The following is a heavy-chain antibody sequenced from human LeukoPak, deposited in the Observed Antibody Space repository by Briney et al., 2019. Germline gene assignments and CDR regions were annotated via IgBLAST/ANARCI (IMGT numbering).Heavy chain of an antibody. V-gene: IGHV3-11*05. CDR1: GFTFSDYY. Sequence: KPGGSLRLSCAASGFTFSDYYMSWIRQAPGKGLEWVSYISSGSSYTNYADSVKGRFTISRDNAKNSLYLQMNSLRAEDTAVYYCARVSGVSREFYYYYGMDVWGQGTTVTVSS. CDR2: ISSGSSYT. CDR3: ARVSGVSREFYYYYGMDV. D-gene: IGHD3-10*01. J-gene: IGHJ6*02.